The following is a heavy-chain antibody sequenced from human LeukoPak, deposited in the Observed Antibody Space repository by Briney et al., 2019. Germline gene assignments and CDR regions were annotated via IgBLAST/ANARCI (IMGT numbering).Heavy chain of an antibody. CDR2: IYYSGST. D-gene: IGHD3-3*01. V-gene: IGHV4-59*01. J-gene: IGHJ6*02. CDR3: ARDTYYDFWSGYWYYYYGMDV. CDR1: GFTFSDYY. Sequence: GSLRLSCAASGFTFSDYYMSWIRQPPGKGLEWLGYIYYSGSTNYNPSLKSRVTISVDTSKNQFSLKLSSVTAADTAVYYCARDTYYDFWSGYWYYYYGMDVWGQGTTVTVSS.